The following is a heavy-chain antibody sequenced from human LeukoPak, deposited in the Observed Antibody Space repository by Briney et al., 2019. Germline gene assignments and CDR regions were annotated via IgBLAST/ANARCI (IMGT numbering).Heavy chain of an antibody. D-gene: IGHD3-9*01. J-gene: IGHJ4*02. Sequence: GGSLRLSCKASGITFRIHGMFWVRQAPGKGLEWVASIRYDGSRQFYADSVKGRFTISRDNSKNTLYLQMNSLRAEDTAVYYCARDRYYDILTGYGPGVTDYWGQGTLVTVSS. CDR2: IRYDGSRQ. V-gene: IGHV3-30*02. CDR1: GITFRIHG. CDR3: ARDRYYDILTGYGPGVTDY.